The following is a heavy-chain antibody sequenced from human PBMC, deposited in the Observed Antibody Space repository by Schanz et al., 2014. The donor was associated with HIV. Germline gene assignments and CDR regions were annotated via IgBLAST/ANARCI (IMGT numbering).Heavy chain of an antibody. V-gene: IGHV3-23*01. J-gene: IGHJ4*02. CDR1: GFTFSGFA. CDR2: ISASGGST. Sequence: EVQLLDSGGGLVQPGGSLRLSCAASGFTFSGFAMSWVRQTPGKGLEWVSTISASGGSTYYADSVLARFTISRDNSKNTLFLQINGLRAEDTAVYYCVRGLLFQGFFDSWGQGALVTVSS. D-gene: IGHD3-10*01. CDR3: VRGLLFQGFFDS.